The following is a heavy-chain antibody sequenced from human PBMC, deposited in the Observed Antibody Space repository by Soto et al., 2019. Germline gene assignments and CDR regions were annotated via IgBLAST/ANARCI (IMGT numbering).Heavy chain of an antibody. CDR1: GFTFNSAW. D-gene: IGHD2-2*01. Sequence: EVPLVESEGALVKPGESLTLSCAASGFTFNSAWMTWVRQAPGKGLEWVGGIKSWTDGGRVDTAAPVKGSFTISRDDSKSTFSLQMNSLKSEDTAVYYCTTWRREKSCTSVSCYGDGAYWGQGTLVTVSS. J-gene: IGHJ4*02. V-gene: IGHV3-15*02. CDR2: IKSWTDGGRV. CDR3: TTWRREKSCTSVSCYGDGAY.